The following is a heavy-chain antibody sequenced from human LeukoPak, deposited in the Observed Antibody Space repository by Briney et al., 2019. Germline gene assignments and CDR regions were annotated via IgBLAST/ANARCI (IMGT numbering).Heavy chain of an antibody. Sequence: ASVKVSCKASGYTFTSYYMHWVRQAPGQGLEWMGIINPSGGSTSYAQKFQGRVTMTRDTSTSTVYMELSSLRSEDTAVYYCARESPIVGATDSGFDYWGQGTLVTVSS. V-gene: IGHV1-46*03. J-gene: IGHJ4*02. CDR2: INPSGGST. CDR3: ARESPIVGATDSGFDY. CDR1: GYTFTSYY. D-gene: IGHD1-26*01.